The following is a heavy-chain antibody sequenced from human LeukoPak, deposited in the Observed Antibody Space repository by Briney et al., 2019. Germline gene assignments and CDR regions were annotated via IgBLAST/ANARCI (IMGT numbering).Heavy chain of an antibody. CDR3: ARDLAFDI. CDR2: IYTSGST. CDR1: GGSISSDSYY. V-gene: IGHV4-61*02. J-gene: IGHJ3*02. Sequence: PSETLSLTCTVSGGSISSDSYYWSWIRQPAGKGLEWIGRIYTSGSTNYNPSLKSRVTISVDTSKNQFSLKLSSVTAADTAVYYCARDLAFDIWGQGTMVTVSS.